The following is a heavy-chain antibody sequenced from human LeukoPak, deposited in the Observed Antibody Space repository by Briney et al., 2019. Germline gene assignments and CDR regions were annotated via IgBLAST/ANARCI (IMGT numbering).Heavy chain of an antibody. Sequence: GGSLRLSCAASGLTFGSYWMSWVRQAPGKGLEWVANIKQDGSQKYYVDSVKGRFTISRDNAKNSLYLQMNSLRAEDTAVYYCARKGLGDYWGQGTLVTVSS. CDR2: IKQDGSQK. V-gene: IGHV3-7*01. D-gene: IGHD3-16*01. CDR1: GLTFGSYW. CDR3: ARKGLGDY. J-gene: IGHJ4*02.